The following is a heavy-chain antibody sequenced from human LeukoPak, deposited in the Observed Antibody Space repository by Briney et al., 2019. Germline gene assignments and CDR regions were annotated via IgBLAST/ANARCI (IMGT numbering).Heavy chain of an antibody. D-gene: IGHD2-15*01. Sequence: SVKVSCKASGGTFSSYAISWVRQAPGQGLEWMGGIIPIFGTANYAQKFQGRVTITADESTSTAYMELSSLRSEDTAVYYCASYCSGGSCYFNAFVIWGQGTMVTVSS. CDR1: GGTFSSYA. CDR2: IIPIFGTA. J-gene: IGHJ3*02. CDR3: ASYCSGGSCYFNAFVI. V-gene: IGHV1-69*13.